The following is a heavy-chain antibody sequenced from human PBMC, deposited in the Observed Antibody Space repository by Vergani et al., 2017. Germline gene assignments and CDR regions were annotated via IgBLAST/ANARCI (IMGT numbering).Heavy chain of an antibody. D-gene: IGHD1-26*01. CDR2: ISASNGNT. CDR3: ARGRLKIEGVTSNWFDP. CDR1: GYTFTTYG. J-gene: IGHJ5*02. V-gene: IGHV1-18*01. Sequence: QVQLVQSGTEVKKPGASVKVSCKASGYTFTTYGISWVRQAPGQGLEWMGWISASNGNTNYAQKLLGRVTMTTDRSTSTAYMELRSLRSDDTAVYYCARGRLKIEGVTSNWFDPWVEGALVTDS.